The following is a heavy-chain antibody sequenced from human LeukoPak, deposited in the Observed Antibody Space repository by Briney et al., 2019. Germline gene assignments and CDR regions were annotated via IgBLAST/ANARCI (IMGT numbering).Heavy chain of an antibody. Sequence: PSETLSLTCAVYGESLSSYYWRWIRQPPGKGREWIGEINHSGNTNFNTSLKSRVTIPVDTSKSQFSLKLSSVTPADTAVYYCARVDGDGYNIPDYWGQGTLVTVSS. CDR2: INHSGNT. D-gene: IGHD5-24*01. CDR1: GESLSSYY. CDR3: ARVDGDGYNIPDY. J-gene: IGHJ4*02. V-gene: IGHV4-34*01.